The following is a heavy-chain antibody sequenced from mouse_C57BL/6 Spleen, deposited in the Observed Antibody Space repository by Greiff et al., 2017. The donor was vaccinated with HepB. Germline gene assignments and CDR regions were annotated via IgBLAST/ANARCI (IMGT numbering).Heavy chain of an antibody. CDR2: IYPGDGDT. J-gene: IGHJ2*01. V-gene: IGHV1-82*01. CDR1: GYAFSSSW. CDR3: ASNGYYPRDYFDY. Sequence: VMLVESGPELVKPGASVKISCKASGYAFSSSWMNWVKQRPGKGLEWIGRIYPGDGDTNYNGKFKGKATLTADKSSSTAYMQLSSLTSEDSAVYFCASNGYYPRDYFDYWGQGTTLTVSS. D-gene: IGHD2-3*01.